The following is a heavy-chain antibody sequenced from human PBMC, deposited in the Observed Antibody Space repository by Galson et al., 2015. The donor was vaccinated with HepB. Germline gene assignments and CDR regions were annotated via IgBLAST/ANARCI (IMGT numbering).Heavy chain of an antibody. D-gene: IGHD2-15*01. CDR3: ASRYFDY. Sequence: CAISGDSVSSNSAAWNWIRQSTSRGLEWLGRTYYRSKWKNDYAESVKGRITINPDTSKNQFSLQLNSVTPEDTAVYYCASRYFDYWGQGTLVTVSS. V-gene: IGHV6-1*01. J-gene: IGHJ4*02. CDR1: GDSVSSNSAA. CDR2: TYYRSKWKN.